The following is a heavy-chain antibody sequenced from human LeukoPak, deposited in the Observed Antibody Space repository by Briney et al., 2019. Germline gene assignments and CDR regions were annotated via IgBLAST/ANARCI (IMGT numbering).Heavy chain of an antibody. Sequence: SETLSLTCTVSDGSISSYYWSWIRQPPGKGLEWIGYIYYSGSTNYNPSLKSRVTISVDTSKNQFSLKLSSVTAADTAVYYCARQKHSNYVDYWGQGTLVTVSS. CDR2: IYYSGST. CDR3: ARQKHSNYVDY. V-gene: IGHV4-59*08. D-gene: IGHD4-11*01. J-gene: IGHJ4*02. CDR1: DGSISSYY.